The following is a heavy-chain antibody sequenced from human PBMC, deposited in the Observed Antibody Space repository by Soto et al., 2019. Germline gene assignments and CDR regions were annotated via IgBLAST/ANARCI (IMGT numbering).Heavy chain of an antibody. V-gene: IGHV3-30*03. D-gene: IGHD6-19*01. CDR1: GFNFGFFG. J-gene: IGHJ4*02. CDR3: AXTRRSSLLEVAGPGFEY. CDR2: LSYEGSEE. Sequence: PGGSLRLSCAASGFNFGFFGMHWVRQAPGKGLEWLSVLSYEGSEEYYADSVRGRFTISRDNSKNTLFLQMDSLRVDGTGVYYCAXTRRSSLLEVAGPGFEYWGQGTLVTVSS.